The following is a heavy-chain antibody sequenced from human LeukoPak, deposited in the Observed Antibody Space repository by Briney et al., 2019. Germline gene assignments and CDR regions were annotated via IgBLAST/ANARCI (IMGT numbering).Heavy chain of an antibody. CDR1: GFTFSDYY. V-gene: IGHV3-11*05. J-gene: IGHJ4*02. D-gene: IGHD2-15*01. Sequence: PGGSLRLSCAASGFTFSDYYMSWIRQAPGKGLEWVSYISSSSSYTNYADSVKGRFTISRDNSKNTLYLQVNSLRAEDTAVYYCARASYCSGGICYYYYWGQGTLVTVSS. CDR2: ISSSSSYT. CDR3: ARASYCSGGICYYYY.